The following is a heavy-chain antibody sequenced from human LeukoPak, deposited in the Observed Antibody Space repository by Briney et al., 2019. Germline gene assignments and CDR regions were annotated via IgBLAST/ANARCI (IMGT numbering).Heavy chain of an antibody. V-gene: IGHV3-23*01. D-gene: IGHD1-26*01. CDR3: AKEGGVYSTPYYMDV. J-gene: IGHJ6*03. CDR2: VSGSGGST. Sequence: GGSLRLSCAASGFTFSSYAMSWVRQAPGKGLEWVSAVSGSGGSTYYADSVKGRFTISRDNAKNSLYLQMNSLRAEDTAMYYCAKEGGVYSTPYYMDVWGKGTTVTVSS. CDR1: GFTFSSYA.